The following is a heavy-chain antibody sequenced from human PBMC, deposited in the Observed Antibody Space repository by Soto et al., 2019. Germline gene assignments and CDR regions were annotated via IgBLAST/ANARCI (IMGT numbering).Heavy chain of an antibody. Sequence: ASVKVSCKTSGYTFNTYGINWVRQAPGQGLELMGWISAYDGKTTYAEKFQGRVTLTTDTSTSTAYMELRSLRSDDTAIYYCARDPNEFWTSYWCDPWGQGTPVTVSS. CDR2: ISAYDGKT. V-gene: IGHV1-18*01. CDR1: GYTFNTYG. J-gene: IGHJ5*02. D-gene: IGHD3-3*01. CDR3: ARDPNEFWTSYWCDP.